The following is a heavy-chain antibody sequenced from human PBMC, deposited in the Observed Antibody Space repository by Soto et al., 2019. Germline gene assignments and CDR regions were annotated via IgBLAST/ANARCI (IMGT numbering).Heavy chain of an antibody. V-gene: IGHV3-23*01. Sequence: EVQLLESGGGLVQPGGSLRLSCAASGFTFRNYAMTWVRQAPGKGLEWVSGISSSGDNIYYPSSVRGRFTISRDNSKDTLFLQMSSLRAEDTATYYCAKFKGGVNDGLDIWGQGTMVTVSS. CDR2: ISSSGDNI. CDR1: GFTFRNYA. D-gene: IGHD6-25*01. J-gene: IGHJ3*02. CDR3: AKFKGGVNDGLDI.